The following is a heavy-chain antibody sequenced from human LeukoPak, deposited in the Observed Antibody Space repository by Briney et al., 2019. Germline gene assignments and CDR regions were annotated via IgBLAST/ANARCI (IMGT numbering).Heavy chain of an antibody. D-gene: IGHD4-23*01. J-gene: IGHJ4*02. V-gene: IGHV3-23*01. CDR1: GFTFSSYW. CDR2: IRSSGSPI. CDR3: VKGGGNVRRYFEY. Sequence: PGGSLRLSCEASGFTFSSYWMSWVRQAPGKGLEWVSYIRSSGSPIYYADSVKGRFTISRDSSKNTLYLQMNSLRAEDTAVYYCVKGGGNVRRYFEYWGQGTLVTVSS.